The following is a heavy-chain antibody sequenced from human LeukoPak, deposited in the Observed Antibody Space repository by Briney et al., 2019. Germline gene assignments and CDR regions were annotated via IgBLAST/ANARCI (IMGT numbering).Heavy chain of an antibody. CDR2: INHSGST. V-gene: IGHV4-34*01. CDR3: ARVQMDYDFWSGFTPVGYFDY. CDR1: GGSFSGYY. Sequence: SETLSLTCAVYGGSFSGYYWSWIRQPPGKGLEWIGEINHSGSTNYNPSLKSRVTISVDTSKNQFSLKLSSVTAADTAVYYCARVQMDYDFWSGFTPVGYFDYWGQGTLVTVSS. D-gene: IGHD3-3*01. J-gene: IGHJ4*02.